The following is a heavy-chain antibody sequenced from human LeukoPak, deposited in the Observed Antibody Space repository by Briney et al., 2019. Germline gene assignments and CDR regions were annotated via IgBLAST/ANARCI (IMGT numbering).Heavy chain of an antibody. CDR2: LCKCSRFI. CDR3: ARASDAFDYFFDT. CDR1: GLAFNIYS. J-gene: IGHJ4*02. D-gene: IGHD2-2*01. V-gene: IGHV3-21*01. Sequence: GESLTHSCSVSGLAFNIYSMNALAQPPGGTGVGWVPLCKCSRFIFYPPSAQGRFTISSDDANVSLFLHMNSLRADDTSVYYCARASDAFDYFFDTWGQGTLVTVSS.